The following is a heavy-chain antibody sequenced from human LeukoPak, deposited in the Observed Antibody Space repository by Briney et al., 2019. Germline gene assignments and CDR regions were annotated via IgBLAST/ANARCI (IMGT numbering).Heavy chain of an antibody. Sequence: GGSLRLSCAASGFTFSIYSMNWVRQAPGKGLEWVSSISSSSSYIYYADSVKGRFTISRDNAKNSLYLQMNSLRAEDTAVYYCARVSVAVLFTLDYWGQGTLVTVSS. V-gene: IGHV3-21*01. CDR3: ARVSVAVLFTLDY. CDR2: ISSSSSYI. D-gene: IGHD6-19*01. J-gene: IGHJ4*02. CDR1: GFTFSIYS.